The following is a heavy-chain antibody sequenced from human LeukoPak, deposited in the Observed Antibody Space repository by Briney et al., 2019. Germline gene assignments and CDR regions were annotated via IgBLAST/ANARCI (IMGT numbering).Heavy chain of an antibody. CDR1: GYSFTSYW. V-gene: IGHV5-51*01. D-gene: IGHD2-15*01. Sequence: GESLKISCKGSGYSFTSYWIGWVRQMPGKGLEWMGIIYPGDSDTRYSPSFQGQVTISADKSISTAYLQWSSLKASDTAMYYCARVGYCSGGSCYHHFDYWGQGTLVTVSS. J-gene: IGHJ4*02. CDR3: ARVGYCSGGSCYHHFDY. CDR2: IYPGDSDT.